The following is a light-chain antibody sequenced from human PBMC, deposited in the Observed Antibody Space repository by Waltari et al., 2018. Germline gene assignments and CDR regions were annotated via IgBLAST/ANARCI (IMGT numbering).Light chain of an antibody. Sequence: QSALTQPPSASGSPGQSVTISCTGTSSYVGIYDWVSWYQQHPGKAPKLIIFEVNKRPSGVLDRFSGSKSGNTASLTISGLRPEDEADYYCSSYAGSDNFVVFGGGTKLTVL. CDR2: EVN. J-gene: IGLJ2*01. CDR3: SSYAGSDNFVV. V-gene: IGLV2-8*01. CDR1: SSYVGIYDW.